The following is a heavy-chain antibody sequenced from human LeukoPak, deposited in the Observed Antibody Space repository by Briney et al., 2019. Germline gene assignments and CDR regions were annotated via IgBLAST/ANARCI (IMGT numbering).Heavy chain of an antibody. CDR1: GYMFTTYG. CDR2: ISGYNGKT. V-gene: IGHV1-18*01. Sequence: ASVKVSCRASGYMFTTYGISWVRQAPGQGLEWMGWISGYNGKTMYAQKFQGRVTMTTDTSTGTAYMELRSLRSDDTAVYYCARDRPDIKLWPGGNNWFDPWGQGTLVTVSS. J-gene: IGHJ5*02. D-gene: IGHD3-10*01. CDR3: ARDRPDIKLWPGGNNWFDP.